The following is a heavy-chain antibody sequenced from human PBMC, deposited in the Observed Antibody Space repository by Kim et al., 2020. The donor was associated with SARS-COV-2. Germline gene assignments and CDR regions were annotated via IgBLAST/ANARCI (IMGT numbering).Heavy chain of an antibody. CDR3: ARDDYSNYLGLGWFDP. J-gene: IGHJ5*02. V-gene: IGHV1-2*06. CDR1: GYTFTGYY. Sequence: ASVKVSCKASGYTFTGYYMHWVRQAPGQGLEWMGRINPNSGGTNYAQKFQGRVTMTRDTSISTAYMELSRLRSDDTAVYYCARDDYSNYLGLGWFDPWGQGTLVTVSS. D-gene: IGHD4-4*01. CDR2: INPNSGGT.